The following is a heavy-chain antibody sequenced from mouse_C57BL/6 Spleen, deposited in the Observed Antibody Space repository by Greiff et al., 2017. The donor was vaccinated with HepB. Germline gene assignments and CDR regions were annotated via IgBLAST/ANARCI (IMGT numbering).Heavy chain of an antibody. V-gene: IGHV1-64*01. D-gene: IGHD1-1*01. CDR1: GYTFTSYW. Sequence: QVQLQQPGAELVKPGASVKLSCKASGYTFTSYWMHWVKQRPGQGLEWIGMIHPTSGSTNYNEKFKSKATLTVDKSSSTAYMQLSSLTSEDSAVYYWARPSCNGSSYGYFDVWGTGTTVTVSS. CDR3: ARPSCNGSSYGYFDV. J-gene: IGHJ1*03. CDR2: IHPTSGST.